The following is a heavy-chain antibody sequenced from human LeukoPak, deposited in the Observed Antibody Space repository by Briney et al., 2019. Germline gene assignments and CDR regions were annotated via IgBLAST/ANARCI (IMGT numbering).Heavy chain of an antibody. D-gene: IGHD6-19*01. CDR3: ARAVSGRGWYFDY. J-gene: IGHJ4*02. CDR1: GYDFTSVG. V-gene: IGHV1-18*01. Sequence: ASVKVSCKASGYDFTSVGIPWVRQAPGHGLEWMGWISPYNGDTRYVQKLQGRVTMTTDTSTTTAYMELRSLRFDDTAVYYCARAVSGRGWYFDYWGQGTLVTVSS. CDR2: ISPYNGDT.